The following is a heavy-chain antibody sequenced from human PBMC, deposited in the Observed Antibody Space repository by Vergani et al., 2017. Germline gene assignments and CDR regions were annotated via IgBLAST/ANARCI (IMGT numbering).Heavy chain of an antibody. Sequence: QVQLQESGPGLVKPSETLSLTCTVSGGSISSYYWSWIRQPPGKGLEWIGYIYYSGSTNYNPSLKSRVTISVDTSKNQFSLKLSSVTAADTAVYYCARESNYASPQTDAFDIWGQGTAVTVSS. CDR2: IYYSGST. CDR3: ARESNYASPQTDAFDI. V-gene: IGHV4-59*01. CDR1: GGSISSYY. D-gene: IGHD4-11*01. J-gene: IGHJ3*02.